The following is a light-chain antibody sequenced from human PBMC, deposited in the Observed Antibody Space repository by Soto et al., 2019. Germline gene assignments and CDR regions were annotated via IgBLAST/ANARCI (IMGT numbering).Light chain of an antibody. Sequence: IQMTQSPSSLSASVGDRVTITCQASQNINNYLNWYQQKPGRAPKLLIYDASNLETGVPSRFSGSGSGTDFTFTISSLQPEDIATYYCQQYDNLITFGQGTRLENK. CDR3: QQYDNLIT. J-gene: IGKJ5*01. V-gene: IGKV1-33*01. CDR2: DAS. CDR1: QNINNY.